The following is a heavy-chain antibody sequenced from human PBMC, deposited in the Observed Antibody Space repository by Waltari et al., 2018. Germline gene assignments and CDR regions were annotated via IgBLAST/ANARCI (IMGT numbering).Heavy chain of an antibody. D-gene: IGHD2-15*01. CDR1: GGSSNNYY. CDR3: ARDEVGGAFDY. V-gene: IGHV4-59*01. CDR2: ISYSGST. Sequence: QVQLQESGPGLVKPSETLSLTCTVSGGSSNNYYWSWIRQPPGKGLEWIGYISYSGSTNYNPSLKSRVTISVDTSKNQFSLKLSSVTAADTAIYYCARDEVGGAFDYWGQGTLVTVSS. J-gene: IGHJ4*02.